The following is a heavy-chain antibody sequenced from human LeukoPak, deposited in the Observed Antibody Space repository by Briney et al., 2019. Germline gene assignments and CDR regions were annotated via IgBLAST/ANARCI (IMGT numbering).Heavy chain of an antibody. V-gene: IGHV4-39*01. CDR1: GGSISSNSYY. J-gene: IGHJ4*02. Sequence: SETLSLTCAVSGGSISSNSYYWGWIRQPPGKGLEWIGSIYYSGSTYYNPSLKSRVTISVDTSKNQFSLKLSSVTAADTSVYYCVRTRYYYNSRSYGAPYYFDYWGQGTLVTVSS. CDR2: IYYSGST. CDR3: VRTRYYYNSRSYGAPYYFDY. D-gene: IGHD3-10*01.